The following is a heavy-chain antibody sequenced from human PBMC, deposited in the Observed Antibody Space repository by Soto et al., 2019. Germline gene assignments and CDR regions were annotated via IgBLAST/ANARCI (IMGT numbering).Heavy chain of an antibody. D-gene: IGHD6-13*01. CDR1: GYTFTSYG. CDR3: ARVGAIAPAEGDY. J-gene: IGHJ4*02. Sequence: QIQLVQSGTEVREPGASVKVSCQASGYTFTSYGIIWVRQAPGQGLELMGGISGYNNNKNYAQKYPARVTMTTDTSTRTAYMELRSLRSDDTAVYYCARVGAIAPAEGDYWGQGTLVTVSS. CDR2: ISGYNNNK. V-gene: IGHV1-18*01.